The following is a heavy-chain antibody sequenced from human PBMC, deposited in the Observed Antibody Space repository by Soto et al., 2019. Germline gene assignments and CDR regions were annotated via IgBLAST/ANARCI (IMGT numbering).Heavy chain of an antibody. Sequence: QVQLVQSGAEVKKPGSSVKVSCKASGGTFSSYAISWVRQAPGQGLEWMGGIIPIFGTANYAQKFQGRVTISEDEYTSTAYMELSSLRSEDTAVYYCARAPEPDSGWFYYFDYWGQGTLVTVSS. D-gene: IGHD6-19*01. CDR1: GGTFSSYA. J-gene: IGHJ4*02. CDR2: IIPIFGTA. V-gene: IGHV1-69*01. CDR3: ARAPEPDSGWFYYFDY.